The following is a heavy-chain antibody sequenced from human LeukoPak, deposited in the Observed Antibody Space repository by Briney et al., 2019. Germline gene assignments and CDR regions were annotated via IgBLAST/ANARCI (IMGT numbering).Heavy chain of an antibody. Sequence: GASVKVSCKASGYTFTGYYMHWVRQAPGQGLEWMGWINPNSVGTNYAQKFQGRVTMTRDTSISTAYMELSRLRSDDTAVYYCARAPANYDYVWGSYREYYFDYWGQGTLVTVSS. CDR1: GYTFTGYY. CDR3: ARAPANYDYVWGSYREYYFDY. D-gene: IGHD3-16*02. CDR2: INPNSVGT. J-gene: IGHJ4*02. V-gene: IGHV1-2*02.